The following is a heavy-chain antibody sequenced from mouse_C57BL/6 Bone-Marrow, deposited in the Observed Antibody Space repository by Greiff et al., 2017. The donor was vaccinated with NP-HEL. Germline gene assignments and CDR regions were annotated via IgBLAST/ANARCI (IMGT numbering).Heavy chain of an antibody. CDR1: GYTFTSYW. D-gene: IGHD4-1*01. CDR2: IHPNSGST. V-gene: IGHV1-64*01. Sequence: QVQLKQPGAELVKPGASVKLSCKASGYTFTSYWMHWVKQRPGQGLEWIGMIHPNSGSTNYNEKFKSKATLTVDKSSSTAYMQLSSLTSEDSAVYYCARGLEPEFAYWGQGTLVTVSA. J-gene: IGHJ3*01. CDR3: ARGLEPEFAY.